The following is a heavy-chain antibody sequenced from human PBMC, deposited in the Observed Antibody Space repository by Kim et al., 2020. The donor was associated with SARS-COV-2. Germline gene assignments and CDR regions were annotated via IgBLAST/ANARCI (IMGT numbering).Heavy chain of an antibody. V-gene: IGHV3-30*04. D-gene: IGHD3-22*01. CDR1: GFTFSSYA. J-gene: IGHJ4*02. CDR3: ARGSVSIGIKGYYDSSGFDY. Sequence: GGSLRLSCAASGFTFSSYAMHWVRQAPGKGLEWVAVISYDGSNKYYADSVKGRFTISRDNSKNTLYLQMNSLRAEDTAVYYCARGSVSIGIKGYYDSSGFDYWGQGTLVTVSS. CDR2: ISYDGSNK.